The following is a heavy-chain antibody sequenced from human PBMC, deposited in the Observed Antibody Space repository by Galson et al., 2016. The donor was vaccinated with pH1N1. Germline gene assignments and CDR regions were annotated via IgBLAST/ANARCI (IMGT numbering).Heavy chain of an antibody. CDR3: VCSRFGGKAFDI. D-gene: IGHD4-23*01. CDR1: GGSFSSFA. CDR2: IIPISGTT. Sequence: SVKVSCKASGGSFSSFAISWVRQAPGQGLEWMGGIIPISGTTNYAQKFQGRVTITADKFTSTAYMELTSLNAEDTAVYYCVCSRFGGKAFDIGGRGTMVNASS. V-gene: IGHV1-69*06. J-gene: IGHJ3*02.